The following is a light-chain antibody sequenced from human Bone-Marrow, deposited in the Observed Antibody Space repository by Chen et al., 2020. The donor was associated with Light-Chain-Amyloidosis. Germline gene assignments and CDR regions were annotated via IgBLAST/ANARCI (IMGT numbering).Light chain of an antibody. CDR3: NQYYNTPPYT. V-gene: IGKV4-1*01. J-gene: IGKJ2*01. Sequence: DIVMTQSPDSLAVSLGERDTINCKSSQSILYSSNNKNYLAWYQQKPGQPPNLLIYWASTRESGVPDRFRGSGSGTDFTLTISSLQAEDVAVYYCNQYYNTPPYTFGQGPKLEIK. CDR1: QSILYSSNNKNY. CDR2: WAS.